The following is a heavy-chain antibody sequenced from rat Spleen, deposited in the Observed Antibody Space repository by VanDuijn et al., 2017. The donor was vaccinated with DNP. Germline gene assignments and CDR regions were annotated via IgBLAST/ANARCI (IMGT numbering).Heavy chain of an antibody. D-gene: IGHD1-12*02. J-gene: IGHJ3*01. CDR2: IRANGIT. CDR1: DFSLTDYS. V-gene: IGHV2-19*01. Sequence: QVQLKESGPGLLQPSQTLSLTCSVSDFSLTDYSVHWVRQPPGKGLEWLGRIRANGITDYNSALKSRLSISRDTSKSQVFLKMNRVQTEDTAMYFCARWDYDGWFAYWGQGTLVTVSS. CDR3: ARWDYDGWFAY.